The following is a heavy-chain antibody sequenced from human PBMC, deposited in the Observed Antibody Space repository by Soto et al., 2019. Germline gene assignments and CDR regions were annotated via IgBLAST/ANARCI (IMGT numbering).Heavy chain of an antibody. D-gene: IGHD3-3*01. V-gene: IGHV1-69*13. CDR1: GGTFSSYA. J-gene: IGHJ6*02. Sequence: SVKVSCKASGGTFSSYAISWVRQAPGQGLEWMGGIIPIFGTANYAQKFQGRVTVTADESTSTAYMELSRLRSEDTAVYYCARGDVWSGYYLSYGMDVWGQGTTVTVSS. CDR2: IIPIFGTA. CDR3: ARGDVWSGYYLSYGMDV.